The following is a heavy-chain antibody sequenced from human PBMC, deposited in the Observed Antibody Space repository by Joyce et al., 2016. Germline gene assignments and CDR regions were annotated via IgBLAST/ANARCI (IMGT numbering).Heavy chain of an antibody. V-gene: IGHV3-7*04. D-gene: IGHD3-22*01. CDR1: GFTFSSFW. J-gene: IGHJ2*01. CDR3: VRGSSGYNWYFDL. Sequence: EVQLVESGGGLVQPGGSLRLSCAASGFTFSSFWMSWVRQAPGKGLEWVANIRRDGNEKHYVDSLRGRFTISRDNAKNSLFLQMNSLRAEDTAVYYCVRGSSGYNWYFDLCGHGTLVTVSS. CDR2: IRRDGNEK.